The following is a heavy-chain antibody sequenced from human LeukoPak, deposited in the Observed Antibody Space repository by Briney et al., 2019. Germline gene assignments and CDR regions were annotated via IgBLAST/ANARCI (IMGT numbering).Heavy chain of an antibody. CDR3: ARGSIAAAPPFDP. J-gene: IGHJ5*02. D-gene: IGHD6-13*01. CDR2: INPSGGST. V-gene: IGHV1-46*01. Sequence: GASVTVSCTASGYTFTSYYMHWVRQAPGQGLEWMGIINPSGGSTSYAQKFQGRVTMTRDTSTSTVYMELSSLRSEDTAVYYCARGSIAAAPPFDPWGQGTLVTVSS. CDR1: GYTFTSYY.